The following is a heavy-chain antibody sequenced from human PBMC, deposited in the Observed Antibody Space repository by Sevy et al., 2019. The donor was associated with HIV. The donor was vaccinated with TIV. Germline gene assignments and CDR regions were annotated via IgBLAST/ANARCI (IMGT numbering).Heavy chain of an antibody. CDR3: AGGRFDSTGSFDAFDI. CDR2: IYGSAGVT. V-gene: IGHV3-23*01. CDR1: RFTFVTYA. Sequence: GGSLRLSCAASRFTFVTYAMNWVRQAPGKGLDWVSTIYGSAGVTYYADSVKGRFTISRDNSKNTLFLQMNNLRAEDTAVYYCAGGRFDSTGSFDAFDIWGRGTLVTVSS. J-gene: IGHJ3*02. D-gene: IGHD3-22*01.